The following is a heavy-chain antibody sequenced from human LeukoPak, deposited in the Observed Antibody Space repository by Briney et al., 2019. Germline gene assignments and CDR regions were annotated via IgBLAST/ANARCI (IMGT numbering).Heavy chain of an antibody. J-gene: IGHJ4*02. CDR2: INHSGST. CDR3: ARGRDPYYDYVWGSYRYYFDY. D-gene: IGHD3-16*02. Sequence: KPSETLSLTCAVYGGSFSGYYWSWIRQPPGKGLEWIGEINHSGSTNYNPSLKSRVTISVDTSKNQFSLKLSSVTAADTAVYYCARGRDPYYDYVWGSYRYYFDYWGQGTLVTVSS. CDR1: GGSFSGYY. V-gene: IGHV4-34*01.